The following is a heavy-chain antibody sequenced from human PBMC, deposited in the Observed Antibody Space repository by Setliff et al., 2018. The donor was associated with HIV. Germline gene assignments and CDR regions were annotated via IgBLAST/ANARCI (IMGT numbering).Heavy chain of an antibody. D-gene: IGHD6-19*01. CDR1: GGSIRSSSYF. CDR2: IHYSGST. V-gene: IGHV4-39*07. Sequence: PSETLSLTCTVSGGSIRSSSYFWGWIRQPPGKGLEWIGSIHYSGSTYYNPSLKSRVTISVDTSKNPFSLKLSSVTAADTAVYYCARDRRAVAGPRVAFDIWGQGTMVTVSS. J-gene: IGHJ3*02. CDR3: ARDRRAVAGPRVAFDI.